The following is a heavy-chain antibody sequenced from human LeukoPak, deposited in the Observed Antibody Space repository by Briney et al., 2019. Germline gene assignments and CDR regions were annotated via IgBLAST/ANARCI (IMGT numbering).Heavy chain of an antibody. V-gene: IGHV3-53*01. CDR1: GFTVSSNY. CDR2: IYSGGST. D-gene: IGHD2-21*02. CDR3: TTVWNCGGDCSDAFDI. J-gene: IGHJ3*02. Sequence: GGSLRLSCAASGFTVSSNYMSWVRQAPGKGLEWVSVIYSGGSTYYADSVKGRFTISRGNSKNTLYLQMNSLRAEDTAVYYCTTVWNCGGDCSDAFDIWGQGTMVTVSS.